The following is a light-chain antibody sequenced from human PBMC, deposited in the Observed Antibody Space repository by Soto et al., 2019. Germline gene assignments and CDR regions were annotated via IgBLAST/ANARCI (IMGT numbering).Light chain of an antibody. CDR3: SSYAVSSTWV. J-gene: IGLJ3*02. CDR2: DVY. Sequence: QSVPTQPPSASGSPGQSATISCTGTSSDVGGYNYVSWYQQYPGKPPKLMIYDVYKRPSGVPDRFSGSKSGNTASLTVARLQPEDEADYYCSSYAVSSTWVFGGGTQLTVL. CDR1: SSDVGGYNY. V-gene: IGLV2-8*01.